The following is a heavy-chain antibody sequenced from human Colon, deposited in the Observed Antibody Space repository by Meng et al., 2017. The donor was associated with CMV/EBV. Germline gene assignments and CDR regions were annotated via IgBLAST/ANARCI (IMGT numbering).Heavy chain of an antibody. CDR3: ARLGGGVGDS. V-gene: IGHV1-18*01. D-gene: IGHD3-3*01. Sequence: SCQASGYTCSSYGISWVRQAPGQGLEWMGRISGYSGDTNYAPTLEHRITMTTDASTATGYLELRGLRSDDTAVYYCARLGGGVGDSWGQGTLVTVSS. J-gene: IGHJ5*01. CDR2: ISGYSGDT. CDR1: GYTCSSYG.